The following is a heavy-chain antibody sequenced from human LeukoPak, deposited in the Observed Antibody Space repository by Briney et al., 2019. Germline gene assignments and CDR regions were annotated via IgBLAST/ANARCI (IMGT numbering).Heavy chain of an antibody. CDR3: ARYSGSYSGFDY. CDR2: IYYLGST. D-gene: IGHD1-26*01. V-gene: IGHV4-39*01. J-gene: IGHJ4*02. Sequence: SETLSLTCTVSGGSISSSSSFWGWIRQPPGRGLEWIGSIYYLGSTYSSPSLRSRVTISVDTSKNQFSLKLRSVTAADTAVYYCARYSGSYSGFDYWGQGTLVTVSS. CDR1: GGSISSSSSF.